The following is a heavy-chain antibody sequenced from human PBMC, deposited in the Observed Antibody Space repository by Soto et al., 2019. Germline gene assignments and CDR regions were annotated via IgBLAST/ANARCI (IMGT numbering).Heavy chain of an antibody. Sequence: ASVKVSCKASGYTFTGYYMHWVRQAPGQGLEWMGWINPNSGGTNYAQKFQGWVTMTRDTSISTAYMELSRLRSDDTAVYYCARGPGIAAAGTIQWGQGTLVTVSS. D-gene: IGHD6-13*01. CDR2: INPNSGGT. J-gene: IGHJ4*02. V-gene: IGHV1-2*04. CDR1: GYTFTGYY. CDR3: ARGPGIAAAGTIQ.